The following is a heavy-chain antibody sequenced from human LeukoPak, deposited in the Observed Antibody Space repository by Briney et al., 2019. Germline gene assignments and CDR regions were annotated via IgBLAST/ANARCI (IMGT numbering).Heavy chain of an antibody. CDR2: IYPNRGGT. CDR1: GYTFTRYY. D-gene: IGHD6-6*01. Sequence: ASVKVSCRASGYTFTRYYIHGVRQAPGQGLEWMGWIYPNRGGTNYAQRFQGRVTMTTDTSISSAYMELSRLRSDDTAVYYCARQGRTAARPSNWFDPWGQGTLVTVSS. J-gene: IGHJ5*02. CDR3: ARQGRTAARPSNWFDP. V-gene: IGHV1-2*02.